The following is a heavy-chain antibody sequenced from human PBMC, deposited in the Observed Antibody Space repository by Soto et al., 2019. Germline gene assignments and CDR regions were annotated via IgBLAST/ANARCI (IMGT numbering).Heavy chain of an antibody. J-gene: IGHJ6*03. D-gene: IGHD2-15*01. CDR3: VRDGGVAMLVYYYYYYMDV. Sequence: EVQLVESGGGLVKPGGSLRLSCAASGFTFSSYSMNWVRQAPGKGLEWVSSISSSSSYIYYADSVKGRFTISRDNAEKSLFRLMMSLRGEEAAVLYCVRDGGVAMLVYYYYYYMDVWGKGTTVTVSS. CDR2: ISSSSSYI. V-gene: IGHV3-21*01. CDR1: GFTFSSYS.